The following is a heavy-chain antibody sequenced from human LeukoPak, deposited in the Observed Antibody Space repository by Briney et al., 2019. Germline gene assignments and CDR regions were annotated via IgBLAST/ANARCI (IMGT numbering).Heavy chain of an antibody. CDR2: ISGSGGST. V-gene: IGHV3-23*01. Sequence: GGSLRLSCAASGFTFNSYAMKWVRQAPGKGLEWVSSISGSGGSTYYADSVKGRFTISRDNAKNSVYLQMNSLRAEDTAVYYCASAPLGSTRPWGQGTLVTVSS. D-gene: IGHD1-26*01. J-gene: IGHJ5*02. CDR1: GFTFNSYA. CDR3: ASAPLGSTRP.